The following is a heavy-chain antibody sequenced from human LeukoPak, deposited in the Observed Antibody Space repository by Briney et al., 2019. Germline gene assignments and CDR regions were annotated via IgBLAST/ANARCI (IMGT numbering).Heavy chain of an antibody. CDR2: IKSISYGGTI. CDR1: GFNFNDAW. V-gene: IGHV3-15*01. Sequence: GSLRLSCATSGFNFNDAWMNWDRQAPGKGLEWLGRIKSISYGGTIDYAAPVKGRFTISRDDSKNTLYLQMDSLETEDTAIYYCTRTWPGNTCFNFWGQGTLVTVSP. CDR3: TRTWPGNTCFNF. D-gene: IGHD1-7*01. J-gene: IGHJ4*02.